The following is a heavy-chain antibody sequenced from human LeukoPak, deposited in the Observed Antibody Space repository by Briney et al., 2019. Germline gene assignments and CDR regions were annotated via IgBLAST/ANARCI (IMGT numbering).Heavy chain of an antibody. CDR2: IYYSGST. J-gene: IGHJ5*02. CDR3: ARASRRGKSIAALHGGFDP. CDR1: GGSISSYY. Sequence: SETLSLTCSVSGGSISSYYWSWIGQPPGKGLQGMGYIYYSGSTHYNPSLKSRVTISVDTSKNQFSLKLSSVTAADTAVYYCARASRRGKSIAALHGGFDPWGQGTLVTVSS. D-gene: IGHD6-6*01. V-gene: IGHV4-59*01.